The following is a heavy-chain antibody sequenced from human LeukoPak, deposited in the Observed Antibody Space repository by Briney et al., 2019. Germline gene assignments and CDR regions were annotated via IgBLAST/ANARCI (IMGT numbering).Heavy chain of an antibody. D-gene: IGHD3-22*01. CDR3: ARVYTMIVVYDAFDI. V-gene: IGHV3-7*01. J-gene: IGHJ3*02. Sequence: GGSLRLSCAASGFTFSSYWMSWVRQAPGKGLEWVANIKQDGSEKYYVDSVKGRFTISRDNAKDSLYLQMNSLRAEDTAVYYCARVYTMIVVYDAFDIWGQGTMVTVSS. CDR1: GFTFSSYW. CDR2: IKQDGSEK.